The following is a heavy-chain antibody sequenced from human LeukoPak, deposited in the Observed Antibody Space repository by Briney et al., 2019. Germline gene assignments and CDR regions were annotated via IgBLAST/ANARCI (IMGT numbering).Heavy chain of an antibody. D-gene: IGHD6-19*01. CDR3: AGGAGWLIDY. V-gene: IGHV3-7*03. CDR2: IKQDGSEE. Sequence: GGSLRLSCAASGLTFSSYWMNWVRQAPGKGLEWVTNIKQDGSEEHYVDSVKGRFTISRDNAKNPVYLQMNSPRAEDTAMYYCAGGAGWLIDYWGQGALVTVSS. J-gene: IGHJ4*02. CDR1: GLTFSSYW.